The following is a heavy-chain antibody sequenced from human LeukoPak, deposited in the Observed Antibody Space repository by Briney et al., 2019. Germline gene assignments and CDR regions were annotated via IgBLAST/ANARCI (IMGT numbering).Heavy chain of an antibody. J-gene: IGHJ4*02. V-gene: IGHV1-69*13. CDR3: ARDGAHYGSGSYLDY. CDR1: GGTFTSYA. CDR2: IIPIFGTA. D-gene: IGHD3-10*01. Sequence: ASVKVSCKASGGTFTSYAISGVPQAPGQGLEWRGGIIPIFGTANYAQKFQGRVTITADESTSTAYMELSSLRSEDTAVYYCARDGAHYGSGSYLDYWGQGTLVTVSS.